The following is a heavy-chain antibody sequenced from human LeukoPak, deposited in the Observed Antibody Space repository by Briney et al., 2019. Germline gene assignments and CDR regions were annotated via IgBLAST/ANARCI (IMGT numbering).Heavy chain of an antibody. CDR3: ARGEAAAQQYNWFDP. Sequence: ASVKVSCKASGYTFTGYYMHWVRQAPGQGLEWMGRINPNSGGTNYAQKFQGRVTMTRDTSISTAYMELTRLRSDDTAVYYCARGEAAAQQYNWFDPWAREPWSPSPQ. CDR1: GYTFTGYY. CDR2: INPNSGGT. V-gene: IGHV1-2*06. J-gene: IGHJ5*02. D-gene: IGHD6-13*01.